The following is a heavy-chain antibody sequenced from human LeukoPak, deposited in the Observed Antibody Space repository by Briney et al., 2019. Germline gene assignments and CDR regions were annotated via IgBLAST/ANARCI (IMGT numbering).Heavy chain of an antibody. J-gene: IGHJ5*02. Sequence: GGSLRLSCTASGFTFSSYAMNWVRQAPGKGLEWVSGIGAGGTFTYYADSVKGRFTISRDNSRNTLYLQMNSLRADDTAVYYCARGYSSLDPWGQGTLVTVSS. D-gene: IGHD6-19*01. CDR3: ARGYSSLDP. CDR1: GFTFSSYA. V-gene: IGHV3-23*01. CDR2: IGAGGTFT.